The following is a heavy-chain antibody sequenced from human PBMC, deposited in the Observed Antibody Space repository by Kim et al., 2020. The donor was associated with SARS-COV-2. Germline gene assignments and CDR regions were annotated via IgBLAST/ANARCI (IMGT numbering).Heavy chain of an antibody. Sequence: GGSLRLSCAASGFTFSGQFINWIRQAPGKGLEWLSYISSGSGNTIFYADSVKGRFTISRDNAKNSLYLQMNSLRAEDTAVYYCARAGIGWNAFDIWGLGTMVTVSS. CDR2: ISSGSGNTI. D-gene: IGHD2-15*01. CDR1: GFTFSGQF. CDR3: ARAGIGWNAFDI. J-gene: IGHJ3*02. V-gene: IGHV3-11*01.